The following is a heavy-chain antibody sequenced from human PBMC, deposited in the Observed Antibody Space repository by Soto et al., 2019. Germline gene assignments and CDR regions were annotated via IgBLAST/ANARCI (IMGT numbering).Heavy chain of an antibody. CDR1: GDSISTYY. D-gene: IGHD3-9*01. CDR3: ARGRYDVLTGYYPWSYHYYMDV. J-gene: IGHJ6*03. V-gene: IGHV4-59*01. CDR2: IYYTGST. Sequence: SETLSLTCTVSGDSISTYYLSWVRQPPGKGPEWIGYIYYTGSTNYNSSLKSRVTISVDTSKNQFSLKLSSVTAADTAVYYCARGRYDVLTGYYPWSYHYYMDVWGKGTTVTVSS.